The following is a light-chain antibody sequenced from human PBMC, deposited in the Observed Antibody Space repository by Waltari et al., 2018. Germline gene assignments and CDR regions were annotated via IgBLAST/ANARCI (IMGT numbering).Light chain of an antibody. J-gene: IGLJ1*01. Sequence: SYELTQPPSVSVSPGQTASITCPGDKLGDKYACWYQQKPGQSPVMVIYQDSKRPSGIPERFSGSNSGNTATLTISGTQAMDEADYYCQAWDSNTGVFGTGTKVTVL. CDR2: QDS. CDR3: QAWDSNTGV. V-gene: IGLV3-1*01. CDR1: KLGDKY.